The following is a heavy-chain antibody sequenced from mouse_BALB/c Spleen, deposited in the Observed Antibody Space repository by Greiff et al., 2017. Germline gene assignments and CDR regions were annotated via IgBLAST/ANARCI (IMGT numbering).Heavy chain of an antibody. Sequence: EVKLVESGGDLVKPGGSLKLSCAASGFTFSSYGMSWVRQTPDKRLEWVATISSGGSYTYYPDSVKGRFTISRDNAKNTLYLQMSSLKSEDTAMYYCARHEWLLRRGDYFDYWGQGTTLTVSS. V-gene: IGHV5-6*01. CDR1: GFTFSSYG. D-gene: IGHD2-3*01. CDR3: ARHEWLLRRGDYFDY. CDR2: ISSGGSYT. J-gene: IGHJ2*01.